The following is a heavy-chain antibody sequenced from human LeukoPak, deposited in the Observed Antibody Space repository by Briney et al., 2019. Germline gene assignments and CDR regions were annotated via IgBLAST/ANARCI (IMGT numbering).Heavy chain of an antibody. D-gene: IGHD6-13*01. Sequence: SETLSLTCTVSGGSISSYYWSWIRQPAGKGLEWIGRIYTSGSTNYSPSLKSRVTMSVDTSKNQFSLKLSSVTAADTAVYYCAREVEGAASPHFDYWGQGTLVTVSS. CDR1: GGSISSYY. V-gene: IGHV4-4*07. CDR3: AREVEGAASPHFDY. CDR2: IYTSGST. J-gene: IGHJ4*02.